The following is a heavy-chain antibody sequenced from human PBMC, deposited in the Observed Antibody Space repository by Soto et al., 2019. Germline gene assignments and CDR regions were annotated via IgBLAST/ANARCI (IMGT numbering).Heavy chain of an antibody. Sequence: GGSLRLSCAASGFTVSGNYMSWVRQAPGKGLEWVSVIYSGGSTYYADSVEGRFTISRDNSKNTLYLQMNSLRAEDTAVYYCARGITGTIYYSYGMDVWGQGTTVTVSS. CDR1: GFTVSGNY. V-gene: IGHV3-53*01. CDR2: IYSGGST. D-gene: IGHD1-7*01. CDR3: ARGITGTIYYSYGMDV. J-gene: IGHJ6*02.